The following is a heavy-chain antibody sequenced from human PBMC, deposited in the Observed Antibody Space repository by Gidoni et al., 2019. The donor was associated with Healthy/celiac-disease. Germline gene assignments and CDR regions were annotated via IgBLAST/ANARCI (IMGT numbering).Heavy chain of an antibody. CDR2: FSAYNGNT. CDR1: GSTFTSYG. D-gene: IGHD2-2*01. V-gene: IGHV1-18*01. CDR3: ARHSNIVVVPAATHFDY. Sequence: QVQLVQSGAEVKKPGASVKVSCKASGSTFTSYGISWVRQPPGQGLEWMGWFSAYNGNTNYEQKLQGRGTMTTDTSTSTAYMELRSLRSDDTAVYYCARHSNIVVVPAATHFDYWGQGTLVTFSS. J-gene: IGHJ4*02.